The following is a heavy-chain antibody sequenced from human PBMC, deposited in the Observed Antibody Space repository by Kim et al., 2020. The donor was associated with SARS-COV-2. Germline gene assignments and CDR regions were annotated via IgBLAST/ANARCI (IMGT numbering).Heavy chain of an antibody. CDR1: EFTFNSYW. CDR3: ARDLGASGSLDF. D-gene: IGHD3-10*01. J-gene: IGHJ4*02. CDR2: VNQDGREK. Sequence: GGSLRLSCEAFEFTFNSYWMNWVRQAPGKGPEWLANVNQDGREKHYVDSVKGRFTISRDNARNSLYLQMSSLGADDTAIYYCARDLGASGSLDFWGPGTLVSVSS. V-gene: IGHV3-7*01.